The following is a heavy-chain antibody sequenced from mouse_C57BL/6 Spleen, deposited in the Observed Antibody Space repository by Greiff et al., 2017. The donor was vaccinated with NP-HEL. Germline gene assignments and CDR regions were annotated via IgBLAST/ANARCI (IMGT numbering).Heavy chain of an antibody. Sequence: QVQLQQPGAELVKPGASVKLSCKASGYTFTSYWMQWVKQRPGQGLEWIGEIDPSDSYTNYNQKFKGKATLTVDTSSSTAYMQLSSLTSEDSAVYYRSKIFYYGSFPYYFDYWGQGTTLTVSS. CDR1: GYTFTSYW. CDR3: SKIFYYGSFPYYFDY. CDR2: IDPSDSYT. D-gene: IGHD1-1*01. V-gene: IGHV1-50*01. J-gene: IGHJ2*01.